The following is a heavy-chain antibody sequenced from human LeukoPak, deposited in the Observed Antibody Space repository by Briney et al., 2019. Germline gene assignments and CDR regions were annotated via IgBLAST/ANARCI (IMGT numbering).Heavy chain of an antibody. J-gene: IGHJ5*02. V-gene: IGHV4-30-2*01. CDR1: GDSMTNGGYS. D-gene: IGHD3-3*01. CDR3: ARIRFLEWLFYNWFDP. Sequence: SETLSLTCGVFGDSMTNGGYSWSWIRQPPGKGLEWIGFIYHGGTTVYSPSLKSRVTISVDRSKNQFSLKLSSVTAADTAVYYCARIRFLEWLFYNWFDPWGQGTLVTVSS. CDR2: IYHGGTT.